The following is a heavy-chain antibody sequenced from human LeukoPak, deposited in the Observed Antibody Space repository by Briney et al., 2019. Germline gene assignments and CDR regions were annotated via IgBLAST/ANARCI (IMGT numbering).Heavy chain of an antibody. Sequence: ASVKVSCKASGYTFNGYYMHWLRQAPGQGGEWMGWINPNSGGTNHPQKLQDRVTMTRDTSLSPVSLEPSRLSCDDPGLYYCARAFGSVAAGIDGGYYFDHWGQGTLVAVSS. CDR1: GYTFNGYY. CDR3: ARAFGSVAAGIDGGYYFDH. V-gene: IGHV1-2*02. D-gene: IGHD6-13*01. CDR2: INPNSGGT. J-gene: IGHJ4*02.